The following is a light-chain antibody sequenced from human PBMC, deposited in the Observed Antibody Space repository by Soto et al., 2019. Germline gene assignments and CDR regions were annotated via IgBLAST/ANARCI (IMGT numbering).Light chain of an antibody. CDR2: AAS. J-gene: IGKJ5*01. V-gene: IGKV1-5*01. Sequence: DIQMTQSPSALSGSVGDRVTITCRASQTISSWLAWYQQKPGKAPKLLIYAASTLQSGVPSRFSGSGSGTEFSLTISSLQPDDFATYYCQQYDSFSSTFGQGTRLEIK. CDR3: QQYDSFSST. CDR1: QTISSW.